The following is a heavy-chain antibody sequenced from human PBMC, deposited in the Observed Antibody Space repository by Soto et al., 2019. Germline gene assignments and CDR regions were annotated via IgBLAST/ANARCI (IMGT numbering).Heavy chain of an antibody. CDR2: IYSGGST. Sequence: EVQLVESGGGLIQPGGSLRLSCAVSGFSVTYNYMSWVRQAPGKGLEWVSVIYSGGSTYYGDSVKGRFTISRDDSRNTLSLQMSNLRDEDTAVYHCARYYCSGGSCYFDYWGQGTLVTVSS. CDR3: ARYYCSGGSCYFDY. D-gene: IGHD2-15*01. CDR1: GFSVTYNY. V-gene: IGHV3-53*01. J-gene: IGHJ4*02.